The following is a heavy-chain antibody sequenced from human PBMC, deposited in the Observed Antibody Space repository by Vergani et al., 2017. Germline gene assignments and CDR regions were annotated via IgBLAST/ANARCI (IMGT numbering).Heavy chain of an antibody. CDR1: GGSISSYY. V-gene: IGHV4-59*01. J-gene: IGHJ5*02. CDR3: ARVVGGDMIALLSNWFDP. CDR2: IYYSGST. D-gene: IGHD2-2*01. Sequence: QVQLQESGPGLVKPSETLSLTCTVSGGSISSYYWSWIRQPPGKGLEWIGYIYYSGSTNYNPSLKSRVTISVDTSKNQFSLKLSSVTAADTAVYYCARVVGGDMIALLSNWFDPWGQGTLVTVSS.